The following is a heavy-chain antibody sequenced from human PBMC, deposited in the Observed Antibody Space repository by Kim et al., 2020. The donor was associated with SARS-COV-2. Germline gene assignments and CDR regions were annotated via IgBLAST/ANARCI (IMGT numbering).Heavy chain of an antibody. Sequence: NRRFHVDSLRGRFSISRDNPKNSLYLQMDSPRAEDTAVYYCARWTSYAIDYWGQGTLVTVSS. CDR2: NRR. J-gene: IGHJ4*02. V-gene: IGHV3-7*01. D-gene: IGHD4-17*01. CDR3: ARWTSYAIDY.